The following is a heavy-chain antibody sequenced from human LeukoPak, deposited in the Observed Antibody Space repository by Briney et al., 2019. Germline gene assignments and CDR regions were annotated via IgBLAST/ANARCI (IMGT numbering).Heavy chain of an antibody. J-gene: IGHJ4*02. D-gene: IGHD3-22*01. V-gene: IGHV3-30*18. CDR1: GFTFSSYG. Sequence: AGGSLRLSCAASGFTFSSYGVHWVRQAPGKGLEWVAVISYDGSNKYYADSVKGRFTISRDNSKNTLYLQMNSLRAEDTAVYYCAKDSSYLEESSEFDYWGQGTLVTVSS. CDR3: AKDSSYLEESSEFDY. CDR2: ISYDGSNK.